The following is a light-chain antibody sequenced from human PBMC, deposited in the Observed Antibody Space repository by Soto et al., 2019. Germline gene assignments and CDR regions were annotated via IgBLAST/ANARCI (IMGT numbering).Light chain of an antibody. J-gene: IGKJ2*01. CDR1: QGISSY. CDR2: AAS. CDR3: QQLNSYPGYT. V-gene: IGKV1-9*01. Sequence: DIQLTQSPSFLSASVGDRVTITCQASQGISSYLAWYQQKPGKAPKLLIYAASTLQSGVPSRFSGSGSGTAFTLTISSLQPEDFATYYCQQLNSYPGYTFGQGTKLEIK.